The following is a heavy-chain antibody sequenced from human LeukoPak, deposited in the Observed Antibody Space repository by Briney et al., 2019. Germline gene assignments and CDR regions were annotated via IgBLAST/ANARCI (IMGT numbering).Heavy chain of an antibody. CDR1: GFTFSSYA. J-gene: IGHJ4*02. CDR2: ISGSGGST. D-gene: IGHD6-19*01. V-gene: IGHV3-23*01. CDR3: AKDFKSSGWYVLPYFDY. Sequence: GGSLRLSCAASGFTFSSYAMSWVRQAPGKGLEWVSAISGSGGSTYYADSVKGRFTISRDNSKNTPYLQMSSLRAEDTAVYYCAKDFKSSGWYVLPYFDYWGQGTLVTVSS.